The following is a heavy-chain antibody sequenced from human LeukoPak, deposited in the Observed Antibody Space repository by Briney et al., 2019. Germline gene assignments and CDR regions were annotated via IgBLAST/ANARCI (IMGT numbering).Heavy chain of an antibody. CDR2: ISSSSSTI. J-gene: IGHJ4*02. Sequence: GGSLRLSCAASGFTFSSYSMNWVRQAPGKGLEWVSYISSSSSTIYYADSVKGRFTISRDNAKNSLYLQMNSLRAEDTAVYYCARNGPYDYVWGSYRLAGSDYWGQGTLVTVSS. D-gene: IGHD3-16*02. CDR3: ARNGPYDYVWGSYRLAGSDY. V-gene: IGHV3-48*04. CDR1: GFTFSSYS.